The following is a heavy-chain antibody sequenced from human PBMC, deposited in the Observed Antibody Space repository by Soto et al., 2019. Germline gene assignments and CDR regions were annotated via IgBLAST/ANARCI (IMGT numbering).Heavy chain of an antibody. J-gene: IGHJ4*02. CDR3: AKVQEKWSKFLDY. Sequence: GASVKVSCEASGYTFTSYYGVSCVRQAPGQGLEWMGWINTYNFNTSYAQKLQGRVTLTTDTSTSTAYMELRSLRSDDTAVYYCAKVQEKWSKFLDYWGQGTLVTVSS. CDR1: GYTFTSYYG. D-gene: IGHD2-15*01. V-gene: IGHV1-18*01. CDR2: INTYNFNT.